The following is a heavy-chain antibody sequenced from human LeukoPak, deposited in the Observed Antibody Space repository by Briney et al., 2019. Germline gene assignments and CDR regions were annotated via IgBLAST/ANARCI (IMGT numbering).Heavy chain of an antibody. CDR1: GGSISSYY. CDR3: ARGRAEVDISMVRLHNWFDP. D-gene: IGHD5-18*01. Sequence: SETLSLTCTVSGGSISSYYWSWIRQPAGEGLEWIGRIYTSGSTNYNPSLKSRVTMSVDTSKNQFSLKLSSVTAADTAVYYCARGRAEVDISMVRLHNWFDPWGQGTLVTVSS. V-gene: IGHV4-4*07. J-gene: IGHJ5*02. CDR2: IYTSGST.